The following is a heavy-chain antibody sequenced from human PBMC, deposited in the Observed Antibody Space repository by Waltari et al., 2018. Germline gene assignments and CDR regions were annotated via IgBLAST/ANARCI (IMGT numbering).Heavy chain of an antibody. CDR1: GYSISRCYY. J-gene: IGHJ6*02. Sequence: QVQLQESGPGLVQPSETLSLTCAVTGYSISRCYYWGWIRQPPGKGLEWIGTIYHSGSTYYNPSLKSRVTISVDTSKNQFSLKLSSVTAADTAVYYCARVPMVRGVLAFMDVWGQGTTVTVSS. CDR2: IYHSGST. V-gene: IGHV4-38-2*01. CDR3: ARVPMVRGVLAFMDV. D-gene: IGHD3-10*01.